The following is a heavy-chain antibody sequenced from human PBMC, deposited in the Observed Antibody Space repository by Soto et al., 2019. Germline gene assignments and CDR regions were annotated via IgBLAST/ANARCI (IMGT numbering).Heavy chain of an antibody. CDR2: ISYDGSNK. D-gene: IGHD3-16*01. J-gene: IGHJ2*01. V-gene: IGHV3-30-3*01. Sequence: QVQLVESGGGVVQPGRSLRLSYAASGFTFSSYAMHWVRQAPGKGLEWVAVISYDGSNKYYADSVKGRFTISSDNSKNTLYRQMKSLRAEDTAVYYCARPLWRDDYNWGNFELWGRGTLVTVSS. CDR1: GFTFSSYA. CDR3: ARPLWRDDYNWGNFEL.